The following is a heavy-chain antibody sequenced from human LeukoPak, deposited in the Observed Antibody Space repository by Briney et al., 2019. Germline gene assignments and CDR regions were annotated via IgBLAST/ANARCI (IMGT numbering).Heavy chain of an antibody. V-gene: IGHV4-59*01. CDR1: GGSISGSY. CDR2: ISQSGST. D-gene: IGHD1-1*01. Sequence: PSETLSLTCIISGGSISGSYWSWIRQPPGKGLEWIGYISQSGSTNYNPSLKSRVTISRDTSKKQIALTLSSVTAADTAVYYCARNLDANWGQGTLVTVSS. CDR3: ARNLDAN. J-gene: IGHJ4*02.